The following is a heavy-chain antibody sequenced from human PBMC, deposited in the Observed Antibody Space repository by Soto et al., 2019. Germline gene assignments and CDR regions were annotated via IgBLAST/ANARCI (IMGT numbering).Heavy chain of an antibody. CDR1: GGSIISSNYY. V-gene: IGHV4-39*01. Sequence: HLQESGPGLVKPSETVSLTCTVSGGSIISSNYYWAWIRQPPGKGLEWIGTIYYSGTTYYNTSLKSRLTIAVDTSRNQCSLNLSSVTAADTAVYYCARLHKPGWFDPWGQGILVTVSS. CDR2: IYYSGTT. CDR3: ARLHKPGWFDP. J-gene: IGHJ5*02.